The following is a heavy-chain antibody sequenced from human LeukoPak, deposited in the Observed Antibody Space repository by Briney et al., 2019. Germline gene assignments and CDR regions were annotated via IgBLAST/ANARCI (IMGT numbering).Heavy chain of an antibody. D-gene: IGHD6-13*01. CDR1: GFSLTTRGVG. V-gene: IGHV2-5*02. Sequence: ESGPTLVKPTQTLTLTCTFSGFSLTTRGVGVGWIRQPPGKALEWLALIYWDDDKRYSPSLKSRLTITKDTSKNQVVLTMTNMDPVDTATYYCAHRTDLYSSSWYWGYWGQGTLVTVSS. CDR2: IYWDDDK. J-gene: IGHJ4*02. CDR3: AHRTDLYSSSWYWGY.